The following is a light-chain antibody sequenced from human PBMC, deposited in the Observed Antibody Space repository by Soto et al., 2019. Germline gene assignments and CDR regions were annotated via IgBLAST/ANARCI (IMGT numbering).Light chain of an antibody. CDR3: SSYTSSSTLYV. Sequence: QSVLTQPASVSGSPGQSITISCAGTSSDNGGYNYVSWYQQHPGKAPKVMIYEVSNRPSGVSNRFSGSKSGNTASLTISGLQAEDEADYYCSSYTSSSTLYVFGSGTKVTVL. CDR2: EVS. CDR1: SSDNGGYNY. V-gene: IGLV2-14*01. J-gene: IGLJ1*01.